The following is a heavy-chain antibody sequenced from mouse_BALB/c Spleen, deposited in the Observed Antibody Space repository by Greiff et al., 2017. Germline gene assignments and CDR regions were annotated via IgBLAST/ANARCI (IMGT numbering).Heavy chain of an antibody. J-gene: IGHJ4*01. CDR3: ARINGSSYYAMDY. Sequence: VQLQQSGAELVKPGASVKLSCTASGFNIKDTYMHWVKQRPEQGLEWIGRIDPANGNTKYDPKFQGKATITADTSSNTAYLQLSSLTSEDTAVYDCARINGSSYYAMDYWGQGTSVTVSS. CDR1: GFNIKDTY. V-gene: IGHV14-3*02. D-gene: IGHD1-1*01. CDR2: IDPANGNT.